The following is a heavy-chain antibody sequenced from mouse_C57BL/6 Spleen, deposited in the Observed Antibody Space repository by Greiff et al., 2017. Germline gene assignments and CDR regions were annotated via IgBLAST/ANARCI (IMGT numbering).Heavy chain of an antibody. D-gene: IGHD1-3*01. CDR2: IYPSDSET. J-gene: IGHJ3*01. V-gene: IGHV1-52*01. CDR1: GYAFTSYW. Sequence: QVQLQQPGAELVRPGSSVKLSCKASGYAFTSYWMHWVKQRPIQGLEWIGKIYPSDSETHYNEKFKDKATLTVDKSSSTAYMQLSSLTSEDSAVYYCARGGYSKRGRFAYWGQGTLVTVSA. CDR3: ARGGYSKRGRFAY.